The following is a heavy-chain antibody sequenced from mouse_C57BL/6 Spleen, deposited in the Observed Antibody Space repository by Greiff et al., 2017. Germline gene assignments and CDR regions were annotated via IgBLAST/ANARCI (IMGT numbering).Heavy chain of an antibody. CDR3: ARGGVLRD. CDR1: GYAFSSSW. J-gene: IGHJ3*01. V-gene: IGHV1-82*01. D-gene: IGHD1-1*01. Sequence: VQLQQSGPELGKPGASVKISCKASGYAFSSSWMNWVKQRPGKGLEWIGRIYPGDGDTNYNGKFKGKATLTADKSSSTAYMQLSSLTSEDSAVYFCARGGVLRDWGQGTLVTVSA. CDR2: IYPGDGDT.